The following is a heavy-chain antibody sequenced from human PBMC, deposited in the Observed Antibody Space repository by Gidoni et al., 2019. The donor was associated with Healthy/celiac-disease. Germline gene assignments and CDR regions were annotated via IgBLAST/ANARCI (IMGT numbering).Heavy chain of an antibody. D-gene: IGHD3-10*01. CDR1: GGSFSGYY. Sequence: QVQLQPWGAGLLKPSETLSLTCAVYGGSFSGYYWSWIRQPPGKGLEGIGEINHSGSTNYNPYLKSRVTISVDTSKNQFSLKLSSVTAADTAVYYCARGSRGGFDYWGQGTLVTVSS. J-gene: IGHJ4*02. CDR2: INHSGST. V-gene: IGHV4-34*01. CDR3: ARGSRGGFDY.